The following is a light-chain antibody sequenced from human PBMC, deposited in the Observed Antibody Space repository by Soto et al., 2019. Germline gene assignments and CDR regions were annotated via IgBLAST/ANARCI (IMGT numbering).Light chain of an antibody. V-gene: IGKV1-39*01. CDR2: GAA. J-gene: IGKJ1*01. CDR1: ESIRTY. Sequence: DIQVTQSPSSLSASVGDRVTITCRASESIRTYVNWYQQHPGKAPKLLIFGAANLQNGVPSRFGGSGSGTDFSLSISGLQVEDFATYYGQQTHTAPYTFGQGTKVEI. CDR3: QQTHTAPYT.